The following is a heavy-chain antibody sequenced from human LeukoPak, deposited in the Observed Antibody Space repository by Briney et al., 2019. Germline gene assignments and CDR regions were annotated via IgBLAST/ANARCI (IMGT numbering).Heavy chain of an antibody. CDR2: IYYTGTT. CDR1: GGSISSSSLY. J-gene: IGHJ5*02. Sequence: SETLSLTCTVSGGSISSSSLYWNWIRQPPGKGPEWIGSIYYTGTTYYNPSLKSRVTISVDTSRNQFSPKVSSVTAADKAVYYCATSLKEANLFDPWGQGTLVTVSS. V-gene: IGHV4-39*01. CDR3: ATSLKEANLFDP.